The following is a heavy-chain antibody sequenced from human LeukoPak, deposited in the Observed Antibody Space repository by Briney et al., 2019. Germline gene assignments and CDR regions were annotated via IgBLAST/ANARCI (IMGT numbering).Heavy chain of an antibody. J-gene: IGHJ6*03. CDR1: GYTFTSYG. Sequence: ASVKVSCKAAGYTFTSYGISWVRQAPGQGLEWMGWISLYNGGTNYAQKVQGRVTMTTDTSTNTAYMELWSLRSDDTAVYYCAKPGNPYYYYYYMDVWGKGTTVTVSS. CDR3: AKPGNPYYYYYYMDV. V-gene: IGHV1-18*04. CDR2: ISLYNGGT. D-gene: IGHD1-14*01.